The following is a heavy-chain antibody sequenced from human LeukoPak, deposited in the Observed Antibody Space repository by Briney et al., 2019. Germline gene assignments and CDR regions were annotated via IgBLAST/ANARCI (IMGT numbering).Heavy chain of an antibody. J-gene: IGHJ4*02. CDR3: AREGLRAGVFDY. V-gene: IGHV3-64*01. D-gene: IGHD4-17*01. CDR2: ISSNGGST. CDR1: GFTFSSYA. Sequence: GGSRRLSCAASGFTFSSYAMHWVRQAPGKGLEYVSAISSNGGSTYYANSVKGRFTISRDNSQNTLYLQMGSLRAEDMAVYYCAREGLRAGVFDYWGRGTLVTVSS.